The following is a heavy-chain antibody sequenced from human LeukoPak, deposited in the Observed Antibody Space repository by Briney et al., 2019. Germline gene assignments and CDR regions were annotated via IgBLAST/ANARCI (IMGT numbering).Heavy chain of an antibody. CDR2: ICYSGNT. CDR1: GDSIISGDYC. D-gene: IGHD5-18*01. J-gene: IGHJ4*02. CDR3: ARGGKWIQLWLPVY. V-gene: IGHV4-31*03. Sequence: SQTLSLTCTVSGDSIISGDYCWSWVRQHPGKGLEWIGYICYSGNTYYNPSLESRVTISIDTSKNHFSLRLSSVTAADTAVYYCARGGKWIQLWLPVYWGQGTLVTVSS.